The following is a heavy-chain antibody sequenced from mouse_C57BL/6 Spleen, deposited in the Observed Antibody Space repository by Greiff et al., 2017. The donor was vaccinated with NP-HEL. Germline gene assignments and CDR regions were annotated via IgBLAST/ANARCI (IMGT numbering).Heavy chain of an antibody. Sequence: VTLVESGAELAKPGASVKLSCKASGYTFTSYWMHWVKQRPGQGLEWIGYINPSSGYTKYNQKFKDKATLTADKSSSTAYMQLSSLTYEDSAVYYCARGITTVVGPMDYWGQGTSVTVSS. CDR3: ARGITTVVGPMDY. V-gene: IGHV1-7*01. J-gene: IGHJ4*01. CDR1: GYTFTSYW. CDR2: INPSSGYT. D-gene: IGHD1-1*01.